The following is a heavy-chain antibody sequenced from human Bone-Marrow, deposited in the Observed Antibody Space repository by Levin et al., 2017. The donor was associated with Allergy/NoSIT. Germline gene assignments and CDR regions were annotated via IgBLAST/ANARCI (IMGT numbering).Heavy chain of an antibody. V-gene: IGHV3-48*01. CDR3: ARDSNTKGFGSFFKY. CDR2: INFSGATR. CDR1: NFNFNSYS. J-gene: IGHJ4*02. Sequence: GESLKISCAASNFNFNSYSLNWVRQAPGKGLEWISYINFSGATRQYADSVKGRFTVSRDNTKNMMYLQMDNLRGEDTAIYYCARDSNTKGFGSFFKYWGQGTPVIVSS. D-gene: IGHD2-8*01.